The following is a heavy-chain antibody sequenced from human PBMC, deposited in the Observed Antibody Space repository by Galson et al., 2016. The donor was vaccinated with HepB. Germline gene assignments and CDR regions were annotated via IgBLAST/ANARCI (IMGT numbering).Heavy chain of an antibody. Sequence: TLSLTCTVSGGSISSGAYYWSWIRQPPGKGLEWIGHIYYSGSNYYKPPLKSRVTISVDTSKNQFSLKLSSVTAADTAVYYCARRNKDAAFDIWGQGTMVTVSS. CDR1: GGSISSGAYY. CDR2: IYYSGSN. D-gene: IGHD1/OR15-1a*01. J-gene: IGHJ3*02. V-gene: IGHV4-30-4*08. CDR3: ARRNKDAAFDI.